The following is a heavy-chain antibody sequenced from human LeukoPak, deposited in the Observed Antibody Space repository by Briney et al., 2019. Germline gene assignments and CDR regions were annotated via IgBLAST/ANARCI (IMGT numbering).Heavy chain of an antibody. V-gene: IGHV2-5*02. CDR1: GFSLSTSGVG. J-gene: IGHJ4*02. Sequence: SGPTLVKPTQTLTLTCTFSGFSLSTSGVGVGWIRQPPGKALEWLALIYWDDDKRYSPSLKSRLTTTKDTSKNQVVLTMTNMDPVDTATYYCAHKPYYYDSSGYYYVVFDYWGQGTLVTVSS. D-gene: IGHD3-22*01. CDR3: AHKPYYYDSSGYYYVVFDY. CDR2: IYWDDDK.